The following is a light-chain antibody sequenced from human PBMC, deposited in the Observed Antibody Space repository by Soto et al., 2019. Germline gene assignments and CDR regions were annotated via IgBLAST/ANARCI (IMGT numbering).Light chain of an antibody. J-gene: IGKJ1*01. CDR1: QSVLFSSNNKNY. CDR2: WAS. CDR3: RQYYSIPWT. Sequence: DIVMTQSPDSLTVSLGERATINCKSSQSVLFSSNNKNYLAWYQQKPGQPPILLIYWASTRQSGVPDRFSGSGSGTDFTLTINSLQAEDVAVYYCRQYYSIPWTFGQGTKVEIK. V-gene: IGKV4-1*01.